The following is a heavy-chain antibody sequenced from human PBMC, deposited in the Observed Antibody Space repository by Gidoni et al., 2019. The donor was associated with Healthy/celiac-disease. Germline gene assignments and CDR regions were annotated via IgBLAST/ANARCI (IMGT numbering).Heavy chain of an antibody. Sequence: EVQLVESGGGLVKPGGSLRLYCAASGFTFSSYSMNWVRQAPGKGLEWVSSISSSSSYIYYADSVKGRFTISRDNAKNSLYLQMNSLRAEDTAVYYCARDYSSSARGGFDYWGQGTLVTVSS. D-gene: IGHD6-6*01. CDR1: GFTFSSYS. CDR3: ARDYSSSARGGFDY. J-gene: IGHJ4*02. V-gene: IGHV3-21*01. CDR2: ISSSSSYI.